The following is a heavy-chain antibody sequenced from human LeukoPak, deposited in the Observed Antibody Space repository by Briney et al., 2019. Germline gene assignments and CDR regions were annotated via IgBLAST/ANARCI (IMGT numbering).Heavy chain of an antibody. V-gene: IGHV1-18*01. CDR2: ISVHNGNT. CDR1: GYSFNSYG. J-gene: IGHJ4*02. Sequence: DSVKVSCKASGYSFNSYGISWVRQTPGQGLEWMGWISVHNGNTNYAQKFQGRVIMTTDTSTSTAYMELRSLRSDDTAAYYCARDYYDILTGYYNFDYWGQGTLVTVSS. D-gene: IGHD3-9*01. CDR3: ARDYYDILTGYYNFDY.